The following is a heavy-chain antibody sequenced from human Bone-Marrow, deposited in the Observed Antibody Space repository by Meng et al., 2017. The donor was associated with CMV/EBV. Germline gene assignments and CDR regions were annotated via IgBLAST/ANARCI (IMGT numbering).Heavy chain of an antibody. CDR3: AKGARWEVPAARDLVDY. D-gene: IGHD2-2*01. J-gene: IGHJ4*01. V-gene: IGHV3-30*02. Sequence: GGSLRLSCAASGFTFSSYGMHWVRQAPGKGLEWVAFIRYDGSNKYYADSVKGRFTISRDNSKNTLYLQMNSLRAEDTAVYYCAKGARWEVPAARDLVDYWGQGTLVTVSS. CDR1: GFTFSSYG. CDR2: IRYDGSNK.